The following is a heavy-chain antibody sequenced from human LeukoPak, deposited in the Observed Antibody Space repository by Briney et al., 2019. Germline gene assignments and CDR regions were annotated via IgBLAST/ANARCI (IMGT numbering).Heavy chain of an antibody. Sequence: GRSLRLSCAASGFTFSSYAMHWVRQAPGKGLEWVAVMSYDGSNKYYADSVKGRFTISRDNSKNTLYLQMNSLRAEDTAVYYCASSIVIVPAAHFDYWGQGTLVTVSS. V-gene: IGHV3-30*04. CDR1: GFTFSSYA. CDR3: ASSIVIVPAAHFDY. D-gene: IGHD2-2*01. CDR2: MSYDGSNK. J-gene: IGHJ4*02.